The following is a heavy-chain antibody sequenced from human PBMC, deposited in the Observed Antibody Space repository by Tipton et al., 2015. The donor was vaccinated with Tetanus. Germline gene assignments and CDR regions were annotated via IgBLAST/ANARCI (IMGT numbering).Heavy chain of an antibody. CDR1: GFTFSNYG. V-gene: IGHV3-30*18. CDR2: ISNDGSRQ. J-gene: IGHJ3*01. D-gene: IGHD6-6*01. CDR3: AKERWYSNSPGAFDL. Sequence: SLRLSCAASGFTFSNYGMHWVRQAPGKGLEWVAVISNDGSRQYYADSVKGRFTISRDNSKNTLYVHMNSLTAEDTAVYYCAKERWYSNSPGAFDLWGQGTMVTVSS.